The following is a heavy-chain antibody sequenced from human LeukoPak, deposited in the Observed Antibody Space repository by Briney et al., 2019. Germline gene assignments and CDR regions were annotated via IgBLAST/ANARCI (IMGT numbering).Heavy chain of an antibody. CDR2: IYHSGST. CDR1: GGSISSSNW. J-gene: IGHJ6*02. D-gene: IGHD6-19*01. Sequence: SETLFLTCAVSGGSISSSNWWSWVRQPPGKGLEWIGEIYHSGSTNYNPSLKSRVTISVDKSKNQFSLKLSSVTAADTAVYYCARDLPVAGTRYYYGMDVWGQGTTVTVSS. CDR3: ARDLPVAGTRYYYGMDV. V-gene: IGHV4-4*02.